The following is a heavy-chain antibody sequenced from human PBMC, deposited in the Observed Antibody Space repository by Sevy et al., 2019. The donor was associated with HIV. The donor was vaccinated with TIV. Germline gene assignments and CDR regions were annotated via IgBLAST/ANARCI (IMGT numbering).Heavy chain of an antibody. CDR2: VKSKTDAGTT. V-gene: IGHV3-15*01. J-gene: IGHJ3*01. D-gene: IGHD2-21*01. CDR3: TKGRNCGVEGHAFDH. Sequence: GGSLRLSCAASGFTFSNAWISWVRQAPGKGLEWVGRVKSKTDAGTTDYAAPVKGIFTTTRDDSKTTVYLQMSRLKGETAAVYYCTKGRNCGVEGHAFDHWGQGTMVTVSS. CDR1: GFTFSNAW.